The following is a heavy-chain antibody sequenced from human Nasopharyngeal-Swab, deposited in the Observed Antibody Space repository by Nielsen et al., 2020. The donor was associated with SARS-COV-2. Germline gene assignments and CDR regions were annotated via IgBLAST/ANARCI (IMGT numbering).Heavy chain of an antibody. J-gene: IGHJ5*02. CDR2: ISSNGGST. Sequence: GESLKISCSASGFTFSSYAMHWVRQAPGKGLEYVSAISSNGGSTYYADSVKGRFTISRDNSKNTLYLQMNSLRGEDTAIYYCVKDLAYDEVSWGQGTLVTVSS. CDR3: VKDLAYDEVS. D-gene: IGHD5-12*01. V-gene: IGHV3-64*04. CDR1: GFTFSSYA.